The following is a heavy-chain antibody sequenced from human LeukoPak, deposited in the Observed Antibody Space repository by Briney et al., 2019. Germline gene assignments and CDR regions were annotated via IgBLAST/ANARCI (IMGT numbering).Heavy chain of an antibody. CDR2: VLYDGSNR. D-gene: IGHD6-13*01. CDR3: AKGGFGSWHKDY. J-gene: IGHJ4*02. Sequence: PGGSPRLSCAASGFTFSSYWMHWVRQAPGKGLEWVAIVLYDGSNRYYADSVKGRFTISRDNSKNTVYLQMDSLRAEDTAVYYCAKGGFGSWHKDYWGQGTLVTVSS. V-gene: IGHV3-30*18. CDR1: GFTFSSYW.